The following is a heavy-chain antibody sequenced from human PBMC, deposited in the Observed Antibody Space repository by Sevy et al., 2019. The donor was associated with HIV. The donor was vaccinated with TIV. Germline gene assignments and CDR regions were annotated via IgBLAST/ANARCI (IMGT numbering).Heavy chain of an antibody. V-gene: IGHV3-30-3*01. CDR3: ARGFGVRDYFDY. J-gene: IGHJ4*02. D-gene: IGHD3-10*01. Sequence: GGSLRLSCAASGFTFSSYAMHWVRQAPGKGLEWVAVISYDGSNKYYADSVKGRFTISRDNSKNTLYLQMNSLRAEDTTVYYCARGFGVRDYFDYWGQGTLVIVSS. CDR1: GFTFSSYA. CDR2: ISYDGSNK.